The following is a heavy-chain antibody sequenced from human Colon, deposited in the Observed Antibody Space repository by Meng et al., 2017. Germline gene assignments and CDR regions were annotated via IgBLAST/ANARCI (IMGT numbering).Heavy chain of an antibody. D-gene: IGHD4-17*01. J-gene: IGHJ6*02. Sequence: ASVKVSCKASGYIFDNYGITWVRQAPGQGLEWLGWISDYNGNTNYAQKFQGRVTMTTDTSTSTAYMELRSLTSDDTAVYYCARDPKRLDYGTIPYKYNGMDVWGQGTTVTVSS. CDR1: GYIFDNYG. V-gene: IGHV1-18*01. CDR2: ISDYNGNT. CDR3: ARDPKRLDYGTIPYKYNGMDV.